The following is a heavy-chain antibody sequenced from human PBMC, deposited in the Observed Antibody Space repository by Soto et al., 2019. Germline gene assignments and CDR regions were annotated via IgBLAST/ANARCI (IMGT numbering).Heavy chain of an antibody. Sequence: GGSLRLSCTASGFTCGDYAMSWFRQAPGKGLEWVGFIRSKAYGGTTEYAASVKGRFTISRDDSKSIAYLQMNSLKTEDTAVYYCTTSPSVYYDILTGYFRTTPDAFDIWGQGTMVTVSS. D-gene: IGHD3-9*01. CDR2: IRSKAYGGTT. CDR3: TTSPSVYYDILTGYFRTTPDAFDI. V-gene: IGHV3-49*03. CDR1: GFTCGDYA. J-gene: IGHJ3*02.